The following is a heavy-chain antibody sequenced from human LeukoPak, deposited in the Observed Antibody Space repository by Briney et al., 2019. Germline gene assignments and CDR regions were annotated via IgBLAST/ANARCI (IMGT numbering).Heavy chain of an antibody. CDR1: GGSISSSSYY. CDR2: IYYSGST. V-gene: IGHV4-39*07. J-gene: IGHJ4*02. Sequence: SETLSLTCTVSGGSISSSSYYWGWIRQPPGKGLEWIGSIYYSGSTYYNPSLKSRVTISVDTSKNQFSLKLSSVTAADTAVYYCASEGSESRYSYVWIDYWGQGTLVTVSS. CDR3: ASEGSESRYSYVWIDY. D-gene: IGHD5-18*01.